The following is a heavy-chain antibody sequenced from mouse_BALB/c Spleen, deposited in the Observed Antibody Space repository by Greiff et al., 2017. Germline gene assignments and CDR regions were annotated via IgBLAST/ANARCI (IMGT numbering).Heavy chain of an antibody. CDR1: GYAFTSYN. CDR3: AREILRLNYYAMDY. CDR2: IDPFNGGT. V-gene: IGHV1S135*01. J-gene: IGHJ4*01. Sequence: VQLQQSGPELVKPGASVKVSCKASGYAFTSYNMYWVKQSHGKSLEWIGYIDPFNGGTSYNQKFKGKATLTVDKSSSTAYMHLNSLTSEDSAVYYCAREILRLNYYAMDYWGQGTSVTVSS. D-gene: IGHD1-2*01.